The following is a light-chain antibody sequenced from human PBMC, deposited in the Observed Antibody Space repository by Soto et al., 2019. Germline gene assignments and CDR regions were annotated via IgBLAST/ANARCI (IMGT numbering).Light chain of an antibody. CDR2: GAS. J-gene: IGKJ1*01. CDR3: QQYGSSGRT. CDR1: QSVSSNY. Sequence: EIVLTQSPGTLYLSPGERATLSCRTSQSVSSNYLAWYQQKPGQAPRLLIYGASSRATGIPDRFSGSGSGTDFTLTISRLEPEDFAVYYCQQYGSSGRTFGQGTKVDIK. V-gene: IGKV3-20*01.